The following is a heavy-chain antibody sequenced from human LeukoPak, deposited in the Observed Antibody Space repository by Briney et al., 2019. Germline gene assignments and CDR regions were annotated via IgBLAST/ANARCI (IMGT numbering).Heavy chain of an antibody. CDR2: IYPGDSDT. D-gene: IGHD3-3*01. V-gene: IGHV5-51*07. CDR1: GYSFTSYW. J-gene: IGHJ4*02. CDR3: ARQNDFRLDY. Sequence: GESLKISCEGSGYSFTSYWIGWVHQMPGKGLEWIGIIYPGDSDTRYSPSLQGQVTISVDTSIGTAYLQWSSLKASDTAIYYCARQNDFRLDYWGQGTLVTVSS.